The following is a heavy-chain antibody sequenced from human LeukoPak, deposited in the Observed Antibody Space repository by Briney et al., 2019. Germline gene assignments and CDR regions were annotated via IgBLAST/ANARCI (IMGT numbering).Heavy chain of an antibody. CDR2: IYYSGST. J-gene: IGHJ3*02. CDR1: GGSFSGYY. V-gene: IGHV4-59*01. CDR3: ARRRPRLDAFDI. Sequence: SETLSLTCAVYGGSFSGYYWSWIRQPPGKGLEWIGYIYYSGSTNYNPSLKSRVTISVDTSKNQFSLKLSSVTAADTAVYYCARRRPRLDAFDIWGQGTMVTVSS.